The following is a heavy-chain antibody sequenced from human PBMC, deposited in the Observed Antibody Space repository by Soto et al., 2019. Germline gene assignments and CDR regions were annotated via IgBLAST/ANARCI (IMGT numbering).Heavy chain of an antibody. J-gene: IGHJ2*01. CDR3: ARGRGGSNVRYFDL. D-gene: IGHD3-16*01. Sequence: QVQLVESGGGVVQPGRSLRLSCAASGFMFNAYGIHWVRQAPGKGLDWVSDIWYDGSTKSYADSVKGRFTISRDNSRNTLYLQMNSLRAEDTAVYYCARGRGGSNVRYFDLWGRGTLVTVSS. CDR2: IWYDGSTK. CDR1: GFMFNAYG. V-gene: IGHV3-33*01.